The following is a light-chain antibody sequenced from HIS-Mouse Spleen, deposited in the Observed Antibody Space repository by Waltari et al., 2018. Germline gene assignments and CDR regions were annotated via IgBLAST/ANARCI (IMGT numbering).Light chain of an antibody. Sequence: DIQLTQSPSFLSASVGDRVTITCRASQGISSYLAWYQQKPGNAPKLLIYAASTLQSGGPSKFSGSGSATEFTLTISSLQPEDFATEYCQQLNSYPHETFGGGTKVEIK. CDR2: AAS. CDR1: QGISSY. J-gene: IGKJ4*01. CDR3: QQLNSYPHET. V-gene: IGKV1-9*01.